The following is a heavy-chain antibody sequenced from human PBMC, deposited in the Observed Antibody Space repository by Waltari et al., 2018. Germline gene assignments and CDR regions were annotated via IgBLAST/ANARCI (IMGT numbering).Heavy chain of an antibody. V-gene: IGHV3-7*01. J-gene: IGHJ5*02. D-gene: IGHD3-16*02. Sequence: DVQLVESGGGLVQPGGSLRLSCVVSGFDFSNFWMIWARQAPGKGREGVANIKKDGSEMHYVDSVKGRFTISRDNAEKSVYLQMNSLRVEDTAVYFCVRVGEENSNSQYRWFDAWGQGSLVTVSS. CDR1: GFDFSNFW. CDR2: IKKDGSEM. CDR3: VRVGEENSNSQYRWFDA.